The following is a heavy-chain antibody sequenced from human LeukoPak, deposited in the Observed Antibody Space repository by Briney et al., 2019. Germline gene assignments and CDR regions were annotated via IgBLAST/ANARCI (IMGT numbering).Heavy chain of an antibody. D-gene: IGHD6-19*01. CDR3: AKVYHDSGCLIDY. CDR1: GFTFSNYA. V-gene: IGHV3-23*01. Sequence: PGGSLRLSCAASGFTFSNYAMTWVRQAPGKGLEWVSTIKNNGATTDYADSVKGRFTISRDNSKNTLYLQMSSLRAEDTAVYCCAKVYHDSGCLIDYWGQGILVTVSS. CDR2: IKNNGATT. J-gene: IGHJ4*02.